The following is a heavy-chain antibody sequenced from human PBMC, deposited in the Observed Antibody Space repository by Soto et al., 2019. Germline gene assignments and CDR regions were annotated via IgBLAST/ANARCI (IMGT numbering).Heavy chain of an antibody. CDR1: GYTFTGYY. J-gene: IGHJ4*02. Sequence: ASVKVSCKASGYTFTGYYMHWVREAPGQGLEWMGWINPNSGGTNYAQKFQGRVTMTRDTSISTAYMELSRLRSDDTAVYYCARALSNYYYDSSGYYGPWGQGTLVTVSS. D-gene: IGHD3-22*01. CDR3: ARALSNYYYDSSGYYGP. V-gene: IGHV1-2*02. CDR2: INPNSGGT.